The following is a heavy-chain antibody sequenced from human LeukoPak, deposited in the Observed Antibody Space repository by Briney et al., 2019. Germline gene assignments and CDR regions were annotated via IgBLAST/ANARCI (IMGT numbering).Heavy chain of an antibody. CDR3: ARFLEWLPMDV. CDR1: RNTFTGYY. J-gene: IGHJ6*04. D-gene: IGHD3-3*01. CDR2: INPNSGGT. V-gene: IGHV1-2*02. Sequence: GASVKVSCKASRNTFTGYYMHWVRQAPGQGLEWMGWINPNSGGTKYAQKFQGRVTMTRDMSISTAHMELSRLRSDDTAVYYCARFLEWLPMDVWGKGTTVTVSS.